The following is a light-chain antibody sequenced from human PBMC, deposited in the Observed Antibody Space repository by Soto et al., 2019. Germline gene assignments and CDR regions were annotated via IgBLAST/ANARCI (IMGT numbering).Light chain of an antibody. J-gene: IGKJ1*01. V-gene: IGKV1-5*01. Sequence: DIQMAQSPSTLSASVGDRVTITCRSSQSISSWLAWYQQKPGKAPRLLIYGASSLESGVPSRFSGSGSGTEFTLTISSLQPDDFATYYCQQYNSYPGKFGQGTKVDI. CDR1: QSISSW. CDR2: GAS. CDR3: QQYNSYPGK.